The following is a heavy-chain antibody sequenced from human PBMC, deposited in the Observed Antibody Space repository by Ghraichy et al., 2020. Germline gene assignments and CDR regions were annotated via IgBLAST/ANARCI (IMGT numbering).Heavy chain of an antibody. D-gene: IGHD4-17*01. Sequence: LSLTCAASGFIFNNYAMNWVRRAPGRGLEWVLGIGGRGGNTYYADSVKGRFTISRDSSKNTLYLQMNSLRVEDTALYYCAKDVLTTKPYYFDSWGQGTLVTVSS. V-gene: IGHV3-23*01. CDR3: AKDVLTTKPYYFDS. J-gene: IGHJ4*02. CDR1: GFIFNNYA. CDR2: IGGRGGNT.